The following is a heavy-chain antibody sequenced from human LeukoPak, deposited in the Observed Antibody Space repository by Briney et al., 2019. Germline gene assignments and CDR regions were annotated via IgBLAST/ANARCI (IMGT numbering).Heavy chain of an antibody. J-gene: IGHJ4*02. V-gene: IGHV4-38-2*02. Sequence: PSETLSLTCTVSGYSISSGYYWGWIRQPPGKGLEWIGSIYHSGSTYYNPSLKSRVTISVDTSKNQFSLKLSSVTAADTAVYYCASFYYYDSSGYYYGYYFDYWGQGTLVTVSS. CDR1: GYSISSGYY. D-gene: IGHD3-22*01. CDR3: ASFYYYDSSGYYYGYYFDY. CDR2: IYHSGST.